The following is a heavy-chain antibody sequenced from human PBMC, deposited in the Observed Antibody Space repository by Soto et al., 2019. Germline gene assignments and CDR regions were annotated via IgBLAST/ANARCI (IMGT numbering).Heavy chain of an antibody. V-gene: IGHV1-69*01. CDR3: ARSKRTGYKHYFDF. CDR1: GGTFGSDA. J-gene: IGHJ4*02. CDR2: VIPAFGGA. D-gene: IGHD3-9*01. Sequence: QVQLVQSGAEVKKPGSSVKISCKSYGGTFGSDAVGWVRQAPGQGLVWVGGVIPAFGGATYAERFQGRVTITADESTVTTYMELRSLISADRAVYYCARSKRTGYKHYFDFWGQGSLVTVSS.